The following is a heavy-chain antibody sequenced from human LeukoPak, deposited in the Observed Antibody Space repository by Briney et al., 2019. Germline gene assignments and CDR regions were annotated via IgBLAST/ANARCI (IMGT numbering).Heavy chain of an antibody. Sequence: QPGGSLRLSCVASEFTLSTYWMSWVSQAPGKGLEWAANINYDGGETYYVDSVRGRFAFSRDNAKNSLYLQMNSLRADDTAVYYCARSSGIGTTDYWDQGTLVTVSS. D-gene: IGHD1-1*01. CDR2: INYDGGET. CDR1: EFTLSTYW. V-gene: IGHV3-7*03. J-gene: IGHJ4*02. CDR3: ARSSGIGTTDY.